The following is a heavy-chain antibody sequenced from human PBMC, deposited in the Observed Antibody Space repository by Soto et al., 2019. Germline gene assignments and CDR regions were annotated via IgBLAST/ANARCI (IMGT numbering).Heavy chain of an antibody. CDR2: ITDDGSTT. CDR1: GFICKMYW. J-gene: IGHJ4*02. Sequence: HGGSLRLWCKTSGFICKMYWMHWVRQVPGQGPQWVARITDDGSTTYYAASVEGRFTISRDNAKNALYLQMTSLRPDDTAVYYCTRGPRPTSIGTGAFWGQGTLVTVSS. V-gene: IGHV3-74*01. D-gene: IGHD3-10*01. CDR3: TRGPRPTSIGTGAF.